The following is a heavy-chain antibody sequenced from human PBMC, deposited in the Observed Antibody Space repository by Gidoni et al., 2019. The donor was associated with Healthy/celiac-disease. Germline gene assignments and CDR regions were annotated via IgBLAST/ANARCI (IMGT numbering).Heavy chain of an antibody. CDR1: GFTFSSYW. V-gene: IGHV3-7*01. CDR3: ARVCYYDSSGYYYPWYFDL. Sequence: EVQLVEYGGGLVQPGGSMRLSCAASGFTFSSYWMSWFRQAPGKGLEWVANIKQDGSVKYYVDAVKGRFTISRDNAKNSLYLQMNSLRAEDTAVYYCARVCYYDSSGYYYPWYFDLWGRGTLVTVSS. CDR2: IKQDGSVK. J-gene: IGHJ2*01. D-gene: IGHD3-22*01.